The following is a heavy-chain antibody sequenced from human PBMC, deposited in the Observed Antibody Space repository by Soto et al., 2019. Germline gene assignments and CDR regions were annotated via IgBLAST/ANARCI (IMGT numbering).Heavy chain of an antibody. CDR2: IYYSGST. D-gene: IGHD3-3*01. Sequence: SETLSLTCTVSGGSISSGDYYWSWIRQPPGKGLEWIGYIYYSGSTYYNPSLKSRVTISVDTSKKQFSLKLSSVTAADTAVYYCARDNAGYDFWSGLTYGMDVWGQGTTVTVSS. V-gene: IGHV4-30-4*01. CDR3: ARDNAGYDFWSGLTYGMDV. CDR1: GGSISSGDYY. J-gene: IGHJ6*02.